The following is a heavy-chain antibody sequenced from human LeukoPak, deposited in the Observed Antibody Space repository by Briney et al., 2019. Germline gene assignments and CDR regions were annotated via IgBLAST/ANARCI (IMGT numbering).Heavy chain of an antibody. Sequence: SETLSLTCTVSGGFITNINYYWGWIRQSPGKGLEWIGRVYYSGSTDYNSSLKSRVTISVDTSKNQFSLKLSSVTAADTAVYYCARDRDDSSGYYYWGQGTLVTVSS. D-gene: IGHD3-22*01. CDR2: VYYSGST. CDR3: ARDRDDSSGYYY. J-gene: IGHJ4*02. V-gene: IGHV4-39*07. CDR1: GGFITNINYY.